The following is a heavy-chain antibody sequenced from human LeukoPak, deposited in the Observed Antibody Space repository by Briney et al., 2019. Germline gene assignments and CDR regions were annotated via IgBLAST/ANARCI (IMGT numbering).Heavy chain of an antibody. CDR1: GGSISSYY. J-gene: IGHJ6*02. D-gene: IGHD2-2*03. CDR3: ARAYGYCSSTSCLYYYYGMDV. CDR2: IYYSGST. V-gene: IGHV4-59*01. Sequence: SSETLSLTCTVSGGSISSYYWSWIRQPPGKGLEWIGYIYYSGSTNYNPSLKSRVTISVDTSKNQFSLKLSSVTAVDTAVYYCARAYGYCSSTSCLYYYYGMDVWGQGTTVTVSS.